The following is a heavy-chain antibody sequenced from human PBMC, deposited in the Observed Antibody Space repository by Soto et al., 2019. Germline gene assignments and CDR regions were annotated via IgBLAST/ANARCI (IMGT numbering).Heavy chain of an antibody. D-gene: IGHD2-15*01. V-gene: IGHV3-23*01. CDR1: GFTFSGYA. CDR2: ISGSGGST. CDR3: AKDEGDIVVVVAAMGYFDY. Sequence: PGGSLRLSCAASGFTFSGYAMSWVRQAPGKGLEWVSAISGSGGSTYYADSVKGRFTISRDNSKNTLYLQMNSLRAEDTAVYYCAKDEGDIVVVVAAMGYFDYWGQGTLVTVSS. J-gene: IGHJ4*02.